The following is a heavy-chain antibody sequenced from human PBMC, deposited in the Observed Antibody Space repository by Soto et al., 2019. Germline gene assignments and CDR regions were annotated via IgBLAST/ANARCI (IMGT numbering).Heavy chain of an antibody. CDR3: ARTYYYDSSGYLRDAFDI. V-gene: IGHV4-34*01. CDR2: INHSGST. Sequence: SETLSLTCAVYGGSFSGYYWSWIRQPPGKGLEWIGEINHSGSTSYNPSLKSRVTISVDTSKNQFSLKLSSVAAADTAVYYCARTYYYDSSGYLRDAFDIWGQGTMVTVSS. D-gene: IGHD3-22*01. CDR1: GGSFSGYY. J-gene: IGHJ3*02.